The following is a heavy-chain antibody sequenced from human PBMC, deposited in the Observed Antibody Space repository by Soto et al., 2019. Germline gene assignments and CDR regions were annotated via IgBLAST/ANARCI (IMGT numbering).Heavy chain of an antibody. J-gene: IGHJ4*02. CDR2: IWYDGSHK. CDR3: ARAVGPFDY. V-gene: IGHV3-33*01. CDR1: GFTFSTYG. Sequence: QVQVVESGGGVVQPGRSLRLSCAASGFTFSTYGMHWVRQAPGMGLEWVAVIWYDGSHKDYADSVKGRFTISRDNSKNTLYLQMNSLRVEDTAVYYCARAVGPFDYWGQETLVTVSS. D-gene: IGHD1-26*01.